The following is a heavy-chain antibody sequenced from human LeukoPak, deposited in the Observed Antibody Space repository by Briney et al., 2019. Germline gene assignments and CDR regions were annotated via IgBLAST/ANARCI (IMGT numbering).Heavy chain of an antibody. Sequence: SVKVSCKASGGTFSSYAISWVRQAPGQGLEWMGGIIPIFGTANYAQKFQGRVTITADKSTSTAYMELSSLRSEDTAVYYCAREGHSVYYGSGSPFDYWGQGTLVTVSS. D-gene: IGHD3-10*01. CDR2: IIPIFGTA. CDR1: GGTFSSYA. V-gene: IGHV1-69*06. J-gene: IGHJ4*02. CDR3: AREGHSVYYGSGSPFDY.